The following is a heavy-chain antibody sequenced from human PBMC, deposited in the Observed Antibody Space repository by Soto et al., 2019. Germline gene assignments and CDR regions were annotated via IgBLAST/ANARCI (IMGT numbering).Heavy chain of an antibody. J-gene: IGHJ6*03. Sequence: SETLSLTCAVSSGSISSSNWWSWVRQPPGKGLEWIGEIYHSGSTNYNPSLKSRVTISVDKSKNQFSLKLSSVTAADTAVYYCASSSWYEYHYYMDVWGKGTTVTVSS. CDR3: ASSSWYEYHYYMDV. V-gene: IGHV4-4*02. CDR2: IYHSGST. D-gene: IGHD6-13*01. CDR1: SGSISSSNW.